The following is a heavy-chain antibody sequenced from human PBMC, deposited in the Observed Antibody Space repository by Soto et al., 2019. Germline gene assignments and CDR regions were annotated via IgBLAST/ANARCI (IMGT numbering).Heavy chain of an antibody. Sequence: PSETLSLTCTVSGGSIISDDYYWSWIRQPPGKGLEWIGYIYDSGSTYYNPSLKSRVTISIDTSKNQFSLKLSSVTAADTAVYYCARDKITGLFDYWGQGTLVTVSS. D-gene: IGHD2-8*02. CDR3: ARDKITGLFDY. V-gene: IGHV4-30-4*01. J-gene: IGHJ4*02. CDR1: GGSIISDDYY. CDR2: IYDSGST.